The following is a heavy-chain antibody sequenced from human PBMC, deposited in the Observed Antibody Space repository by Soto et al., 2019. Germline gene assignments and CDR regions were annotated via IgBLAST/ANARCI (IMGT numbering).Heavy chain of an antibody. V-gene: IGHV4-31*03. CDR2: IYYSGST. J-gene: IGHJ4*02. D-gene: IGHD5-12*01. CDR1: GGSISSGVYL. Sequence: PSETLSLTCTVSGGSISSGVYLWSWIRQHPGKGLEWIGYIYYSGSTYYNPSLKTRVTISVDTSKNQFSLKLSSVTAADTAVYYCARVHRAYDKKFDYWGQGTLVTVSS. CDR3: ARVHRAYDKKFDY.